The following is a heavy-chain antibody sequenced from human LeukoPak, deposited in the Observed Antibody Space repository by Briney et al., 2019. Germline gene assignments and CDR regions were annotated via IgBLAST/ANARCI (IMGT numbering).Heavy chain of an antibody. CDR1: GHSTTRGYY. Sequence: PSETLSLTCDISGHSTTRGYYWAWFRQSPGKGPEWIATFFQSEKSFYNASLESRVIMSLDTSKSQFSLNLTSVTAADTAVYYVARVLPFPYLLDSWGQGTHVTVSS. CDR2: FFQSEKS. J-gene: IGHJ4*02. V-gene: IGHV4-38-2*01. CDR3: ARVLPFPYLLDS.